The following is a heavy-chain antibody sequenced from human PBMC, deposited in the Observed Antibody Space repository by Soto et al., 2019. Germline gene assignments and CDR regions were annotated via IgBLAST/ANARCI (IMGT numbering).Heavy chain of an antibody. Sequence: PGGSLRLSCAASGFTFSSYAMHWVRQAPGKGLEWVAVISYDGSNKYYADSVKGRFTISRDNSKNTLYLQMNSLRAEDTAVYYCARGAAVADPVDYWGQGTLVTVSS. D-gene: IGHD6-19*01. CDR1: GFTFSSYA. CDR2: ISYDGSNK. V-gene: IGHV3-30-3*01. CDR3: ARGAAVADPVDY. J-gene: IGHJ4*02.